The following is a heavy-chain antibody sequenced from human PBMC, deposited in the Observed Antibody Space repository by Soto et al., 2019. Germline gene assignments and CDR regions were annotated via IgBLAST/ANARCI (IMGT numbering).Heavy chain of an antibody. CDR1: GFTFSSYG. Sequence: GESLKISCAASGFTFSSYGMHWVRQAPGKGLEWVAVIWYDGSNKYYADSVKGRVTITRDNSKNTLYLKMNSLRARDTAVYYCARYRARWSSLPVGPDYWGQGTLVTVSS. V-gene: IGHV3-33*01. CDR2: IWYDGSNK. CDR3: ARYRARWSSLPVGPDY. J-gene: IGHJ4*02. D-gene: IGHD2-15*01.